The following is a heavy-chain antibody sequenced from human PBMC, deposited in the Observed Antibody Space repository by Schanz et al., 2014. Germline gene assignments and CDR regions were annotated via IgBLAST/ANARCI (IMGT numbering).Heavy chain of an antibody. CDR2: IIPILGIA. CDR3: AGTYCSSTSCYTGYYYMDV. Sequence: QVQLVQSGAEVKKPGASVKVSCKASGGTFSSYTISWVRQAPGQGLEWMGRIIPILGIANYAQNFQGRVTITADKSTSTAYMELTSLRSEDTAVYYCAGTYCSSTSCYTGYYYMDVWGKGTTVNVSS. CDR1: GGTFSSYT. V-gene: IGHV1-69*09. D-gene: IGHD2-2*02. J-gene: IGHJ6*03.